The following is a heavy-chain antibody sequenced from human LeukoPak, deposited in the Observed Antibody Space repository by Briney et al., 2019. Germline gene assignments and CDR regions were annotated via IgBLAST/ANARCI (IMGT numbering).Heavy chain of an antibody. D-gene: IGHD5-18*01. J-gene: IGHJ4*02. CDR3: ARGHASYSYGFRY. CDR1: GGSFSGYY. CDR2: INHSGST. V-gene: IGHV4-34*01. Sequence: PSETLSLTCAVYGGSFSGYYWSWIRQPPGKGLEWIGEINHSGSTNYNPSLKSRVTISVDTSKNQCSLKLSSVTAADTAVYYRARGHASYSYGFRYWGQGTLVTVSS.